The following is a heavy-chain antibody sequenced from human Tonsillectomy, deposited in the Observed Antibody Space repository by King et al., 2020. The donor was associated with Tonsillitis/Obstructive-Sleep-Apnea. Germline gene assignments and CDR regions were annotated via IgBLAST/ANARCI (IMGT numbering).Heavy chain of an antibody. CDR3: ARGGAYPDEHFQH. CDR1: GFTFSSYW. J-gene: IGHJ1*01. V-gene: IGHV3-7*04. Sequence: QLVQSGGGLVQPGGSLRLSCAASGFTFSSYWMSWFRQAPGKGLVGVANIKQDVSEIYFVDDGKGRFNNSRDNANNSLYLQMNSLRAEDTAVYYCARGGAYPDEHFQHWGQGTLVTVSS. CDR2: IKQDVSEI. D-gene: IGHD2-21*01.